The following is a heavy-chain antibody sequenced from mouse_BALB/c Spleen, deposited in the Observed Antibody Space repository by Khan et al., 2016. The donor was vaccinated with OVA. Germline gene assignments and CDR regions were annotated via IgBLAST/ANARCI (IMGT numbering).Heavy chain of an antibody. CDR1: GFTFSTYG. V-gene: IGHV5-6*01. CDR3: TRLAYYYDSEGFAY. D-gene: IGHD1-1*01. Sequence: EVELVESGGDLVKPGGYLKLSCAASGFTFSTYGMSWVRQAPDKRLEWVATVSTSGSYTYYPDSVKGRFTISRDHAKNTLYLQMSGLRSEDTAMFYCTRLAYYYDSEGFAYWGQGTLVTVSA. J-gene: IGHJ3*01. CDR2: VSTSGSYT.